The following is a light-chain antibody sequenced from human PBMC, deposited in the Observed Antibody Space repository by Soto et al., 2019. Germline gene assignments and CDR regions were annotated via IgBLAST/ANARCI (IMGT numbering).Light chain of an antibody. CDR3: QQFNIYPPYT. Sequence: AIQLTQSPSSLSASVGDRVTITCRASQGISSALAWYQQKPGKAPKLLIYDASSLESGVPSRFSGSGSGTDFTLTISSQQPEDFATYYCQQFNIYPPYTFGQGTKLEIK. V-gene: IGKV1-13*02. J-gene: IGKJ2*01. CDR2: DAS. CDR1: QGISSA.